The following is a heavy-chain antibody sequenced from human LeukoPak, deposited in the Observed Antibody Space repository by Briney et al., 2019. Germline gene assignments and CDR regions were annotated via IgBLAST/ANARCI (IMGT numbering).Heavy chain of an antibody. J-gene: IGHJ5*02. CDR1: GYTFTRYY. CDR2: INPNSGGT. Sequence: GASVTVSCKASGYTFTRYYMHWVRQAPGQGLEWMGWINPNSGGTNYAQKFQGRVTMTRDTSISTAYMELSRLRSDDTAVYYCARGIGQPPQNWFDPWGQGTLVTVSS. CDR3: ARGIGQPPQNWFDP. V-gene: IGHV1-2*02. D-gene: IGHD2-15*01.